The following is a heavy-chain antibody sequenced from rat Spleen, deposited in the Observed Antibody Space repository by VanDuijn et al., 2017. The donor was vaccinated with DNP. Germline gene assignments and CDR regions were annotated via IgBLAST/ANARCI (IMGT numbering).Heavy chain of an antibody. Sequence: EVQLVESGGGLVQPGRSLKLSCATSGFTFSNFGMAWVRQAPTRGLEWVASISTGGGNTYYRDSVKGRFTISRDNAKSTLYLQMDSLRSEETATYYCAREGDYYDGYGDALDAWGQGTSVTVSS. D-gene: IGHD1-12*03. J-gene: IGHJ4*01. CDR1: GFTFSNFG. CDR2: ISTGGGNT. CDR3: AREGDYYDGYGDALDA. V-gene: IGHV5S11*01.